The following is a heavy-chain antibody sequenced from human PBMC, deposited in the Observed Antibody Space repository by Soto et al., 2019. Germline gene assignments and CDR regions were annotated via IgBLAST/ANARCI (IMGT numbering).Heavy chain of an antibody. D-gene: IGHD7-27*01. CDR2: ISYDGTNK. V-gene: IGHV3-30-3*01. CDR3: ARDPKTSGGQHWAFNYFDS. CDR1: GFSFSISP. J-gene: IGHJ4*02. Sequence: GGSLRLSCAASGFSFSISPTHWVRQAPGKGPEWVALISYDGTNKFYADSVKGRFTTSRDNSKSTLYLQVDSLRPEDAAVYYCARDPKTSGGQHWAFNYFDSWGQGTLVTVSS.